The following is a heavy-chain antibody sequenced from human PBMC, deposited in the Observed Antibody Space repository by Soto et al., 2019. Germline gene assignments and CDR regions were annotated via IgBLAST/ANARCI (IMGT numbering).Heavy chain of an antibody. V-gene: IGHV1-3*01. D-gene: IGHD3-9*01. CDR3: ARDRSSDWSFDH. CDR2: INAGNGNT. Sequence: ASVKVSCKASRYTFTTYAMHWVRQAPGQRLEWMGWINAGNGNTKYSQKFQDRVTITRDTSANTAYMELSSLRSEDTAVYYCARDRSSDWSFDHWGQGTLVTVSS. J-gene: IGHJ4*02. CDR1: RYTFTTYA.